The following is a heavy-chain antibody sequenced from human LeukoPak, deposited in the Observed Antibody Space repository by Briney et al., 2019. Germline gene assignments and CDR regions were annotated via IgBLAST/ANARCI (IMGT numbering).Heavy chain of an antibody. CDR1: GFAFGSYD. Sequence: GGSLRLSCAASGFAFGSYDLSWVRQAPGKGLEWVSTITGSGGNTYYADSVKGRFTISRDNSKNTLYLQMNSLRAEDTAVYYCARDEVLGRSYSGGFDYWGQGTLVTVSS. CDR2: ITGSGGNT. CDR3: ARDEVLGRSYSGGFDY. V-gene: IGHV3-23*01. J-gene: IGHJ4*02. D-gene: IGHD1-26*01.